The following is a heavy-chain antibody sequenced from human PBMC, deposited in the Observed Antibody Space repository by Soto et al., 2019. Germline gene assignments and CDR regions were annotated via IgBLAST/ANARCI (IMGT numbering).Heavy chain of an antibody. CDR1: GYTFNSYY. J-gene: IGHJ4*02. Sequence: QVQLVQSGAEVKKPGASVKVSCKASGYTFNSYYIHGVRQAPGQGLEWMGWINPNSDVTGYAQSFQGRVTMTRDMSMTTAYMDLTRLRSDDTAVYYCVRVGLNRNYDFDFWGQGTLITVSS. D-gene: IGHD3-16*01. CDR3: VRVGLNRNYDFDF. V-gene: IGHV1-2*02. CDR2: INPNSDVT.